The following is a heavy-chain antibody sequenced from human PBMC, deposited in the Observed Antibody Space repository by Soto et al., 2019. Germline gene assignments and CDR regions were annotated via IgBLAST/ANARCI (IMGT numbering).Heavy chain of an antibody. CDR2: IIPISETT. CDR1: GGTFSSLD. D-gene: IGHD3-22*01. CDR3: ARALLSHSYDSGGYDSYFHAMDV. J-gene: IGHJ6*02. Sequence: GASVKVSCKASGGTFSSLDINWVRQAPGQGLEWMGGIIPISETTNYAQIFQGRVSIVADISTSTAYMELSRPRSEDTAVYYCARALLSHSYDSGGYDSYFHAMDVWGQGTPVTVSS. V-gene: IGHV1-69*06.